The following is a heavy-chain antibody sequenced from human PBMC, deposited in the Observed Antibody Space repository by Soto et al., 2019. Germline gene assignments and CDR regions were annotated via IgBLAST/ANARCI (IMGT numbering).Heavy chain of an antibody. D-gene: IGHD6-19*01. Sequence: GSLRLSCAASGFSFSEDSMTWGRQAPGKGLQWVSAISGDTATTHYADSVKGRFTISRDNSRDTLYLQMNSLRVEDTAIYYCAKPLQQWLLQGSGVDVWGQGTTVTVSS. CDR3: AKPLQQWLLQGSGVDV. CDR1: GFSFSEDS. V-gene: IGHV3-23*01. CDR2: ISGDTATT. J-gene: IGHJ6*02.